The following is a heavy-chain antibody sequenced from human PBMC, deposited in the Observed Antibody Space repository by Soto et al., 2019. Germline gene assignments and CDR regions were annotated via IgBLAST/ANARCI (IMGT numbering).Heavy chain of an antibody. CDR2: IWYDGSNK. CDR1: VFTFSNYG. J-gene: IGHJ4*02. Sequence: GGSLRLSCAASVFTFSNYGMHWVRQAPGKGLEWVAIIWYDGSNKYYADSVKGRFTISRDNSKNTLYLQMNSLRAEDTAVYYCAMLGYCSSTSCYHFDYWGQGTLVTVSS. CDR3: AMLGYCSSTSCYHFDY. D-gene: IGHD2-2*01. V-gene: IGHV3-30*02.